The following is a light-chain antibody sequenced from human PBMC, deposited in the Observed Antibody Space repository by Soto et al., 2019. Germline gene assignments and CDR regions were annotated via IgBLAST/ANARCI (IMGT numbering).Light chain of an antibody. CDR1: QSISSD. CDR3: QQRSNWPQLT. J-gene: IGKJ4*01. CDR2: DAS. Sequence: EVALTQSRDTLSGSPGERAALSCLARQSISSDLAWNQQRSCQAPRLLIYDASNRATAIPARFSGSGSGTDFTLTISSLEPEDFAVYYCQQRSNWPQLTFGGGTTVDI. V-gene: IGKV3-11*01.